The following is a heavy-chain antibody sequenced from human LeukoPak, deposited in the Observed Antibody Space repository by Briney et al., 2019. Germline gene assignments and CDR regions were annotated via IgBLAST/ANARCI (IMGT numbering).Heavy chain of an antibody. CDR2: MNPNSCNP. Sequence: ASVKLSCKASGYIFSDFDINWVRQASGQGLEWVAWMNPNSCNPAYAQEFQGRATVSANISISTAYLELRSLKSEDTAVYYCAKGPAPGDSWGQGTLVTVSS. J-gene: IGHJ5*01. CDR3: AKGPAPGDS. CDR1: GYIFSDFD. V-gene: IGHV1-8*03. D-gene: IGHD3-10*01.